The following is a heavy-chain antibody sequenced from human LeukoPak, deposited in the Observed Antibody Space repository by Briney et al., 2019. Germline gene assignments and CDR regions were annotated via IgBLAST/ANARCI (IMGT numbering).Heavy chain of an antibody. V-gene: IGHV3-23*01. CDR2: ISGSGGTT. D-gene: IGHD6-19*01. CDR3: AKAGANSGWYGIGY. Sequence: LTGGSLRLSCAASGFTFSSSAMSWVRQAPGKGLEWVSLISGSGGTTYYADSVKGRFTISRDNSKNTLYLQMNSLRAEDTAEYYCAKAGANSGWYGIGYWGQGTLVTVSS. CDR1: GFTFSSSA. J-gene: IGHJ4*02.